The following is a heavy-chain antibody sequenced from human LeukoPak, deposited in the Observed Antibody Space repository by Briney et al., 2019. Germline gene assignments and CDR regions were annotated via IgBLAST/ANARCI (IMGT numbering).Heavy chain of an antibody. CDR3: AKDFSSWNPAEVDY. CDR1: GFTFSSYA. Sequence: GGSLRLSCAASGFTFSSYAMHWVRQAPGKGLEWVAVISYDGSNKYYTDSVKGRFTISRDNSWNTLYLLMNSLRTEDTAVYYCAKDFSSWNPAEVDYLGQGTLVPVSS. CDR2: ISYDGSNK. J-gene: IGHJ4*02. V-gene: IGHV3-30-3*01. D-gene: IGHD6-13*01.